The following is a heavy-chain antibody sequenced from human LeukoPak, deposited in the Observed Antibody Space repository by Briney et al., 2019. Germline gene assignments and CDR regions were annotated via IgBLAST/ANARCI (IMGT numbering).Heavy chain of an antibody. V-gene: IGHV4-34*01. CDR2: INHSGST. J-gene: IGHJ4*02. Sequence: SETLSLSCAVYGGSFSGYYWSWIRQPPGKGLECIGEINHSGSTNYNPSLKSRVTISVDTSKNQFTLKLSSVTAAGTAVYYCARLGNDILTDYYLNYFDYWGQGTLVTVSS. CDR1: GGSFSGYY. CDR3: ARLGNDILTDYYLNYFDY. D-gene: IGHD3-9*01.